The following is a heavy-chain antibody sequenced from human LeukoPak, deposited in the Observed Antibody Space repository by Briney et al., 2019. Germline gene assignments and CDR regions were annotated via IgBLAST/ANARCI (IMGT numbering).Heavy chain of an antibody. CDR2: IYYSGST. CDR3: ARDKWAPRYAFDI. J-gene: IGHJ3*02. CDR1: GGSISSSSYY. Sequence: SETLSLTCTVSGGSISSSSYYWGWIRQPPGKGLEWIGSIYYSGSTYYNPSLKSRVTISVDTSKNQFSLKLSSVTAADTAVYYCARDKWAPRYAFDIWGQGTMVTVSS. V-gene: IGHV4-39*07. D-gene: IGHD1-26*01.